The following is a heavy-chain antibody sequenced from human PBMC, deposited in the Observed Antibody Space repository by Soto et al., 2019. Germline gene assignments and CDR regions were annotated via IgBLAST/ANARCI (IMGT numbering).Heavy chain of an antibody. J-gene: IGHJ5*02. CDR3: ARDFEDIVVVPAAINWFDP. CDR2: ISSSSSYI. D-gene: IGHD2-2*01. Sequence: GGSLRLSCAASGFTFSSYSMNWVRQAPGKGLEWVSSISSSSSYIYYADSVKGRFTISRDNAKNSLYLQMNSLRAEDTAVYYCARDFEDIVVVPAAINWFDPWGQGTLVPVSS. CDR1: GFTFSSYS. V-gene: IGHV3-21*01.